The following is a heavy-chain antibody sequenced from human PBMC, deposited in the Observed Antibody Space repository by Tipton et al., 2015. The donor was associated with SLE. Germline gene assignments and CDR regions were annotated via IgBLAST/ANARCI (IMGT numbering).Heavy chain of an antibody. CDR1: GGSFSGYY. CDR3: ATDYDFWSGYLGY. D-gene: IGHD3-3*01. CDR2: INHSGST. J-gene: IGHJ4*02. V-gene: IGHV4-34*01. Sequence: GSLRLSCAVYGGSFSGYYWSWIRQPPGKGLEWIGEINHSGSTNYNPSLKSRVTISVDTSKNQFSLKLSSVTAADTAVYYCATDYDFWSGYLGYWGQGTLVTVSS.